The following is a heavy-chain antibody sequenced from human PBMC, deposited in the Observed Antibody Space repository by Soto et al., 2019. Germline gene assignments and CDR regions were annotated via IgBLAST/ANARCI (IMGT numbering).Heavy chain of an antibody. CDR1: GGSFSGYY. CDR3: ARGGSTVTTSHYYYYMDV. V-gene: IGHV4-34*01. CDR2: INHSGST. J-gene: IGHJ6*03. Sequence: QVQLQQWGAGLLKPSETLSLTCAVYGGSFSGYYWSWIRQPPGKGLEWIGEINHSGSTNYNPSLKSRVTISVDTSKNQFSLKLSSVTAADTAVYYCARGGSTVTTSHYYYYMDVWGKGTTVTVSS. D-gene: IGHD4-4*01.